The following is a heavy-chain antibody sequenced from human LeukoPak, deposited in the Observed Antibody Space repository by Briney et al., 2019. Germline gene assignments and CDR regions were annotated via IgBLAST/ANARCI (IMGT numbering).Heavy chain of an antibody. Sequence: SVKVSCKASGGTFSSYSISWVRQAPGQGLEWMGRIIPILGIANYAQKFQGRVTITADKSTSTAYMELSSLRSEDTAVYYYAPGVIGAVAGFDYWGQGTLVTVSS. V-gene: IGHV1-69*02. J-gene: IGHJ4*02. CDR3: APGVIGAVAGFDY. D-gene: IGHD2/OR15-2a*01. CDR2: IIPILGIA. CDR1: GGTFSSYS.